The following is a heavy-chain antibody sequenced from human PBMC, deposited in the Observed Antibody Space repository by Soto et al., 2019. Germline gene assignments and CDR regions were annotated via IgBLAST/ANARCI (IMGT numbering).Heavy chain of an antibody. CDR1: GFTFSSYG. CDR3: APDSSGPGMYYVHY. V-gene: IGHV3-23*01. Sequence: GGSLRLSCAASGFTFSSYGMSCVRKAPGKGLEWVSAISGGGGSTYYADSVKGRFTTSRDNSKNTLYLQMNSLRAEDTAVYYCAPDSSGPGMYYVHYWGQGTLVPVSS. D-gene: IGHD3-22*01. CDR2: ISGGGGST. J-gene: IGHJ4*02.